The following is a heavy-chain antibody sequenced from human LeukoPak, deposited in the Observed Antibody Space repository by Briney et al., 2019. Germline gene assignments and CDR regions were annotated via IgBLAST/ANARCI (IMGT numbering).Heavy chain of an antibody. CDR1: GGSFSAYY. V-gene: IGHV4-34*01. CDR2: INHSGST. Sequence: SETLSLTCAVYGGSFSAYYWSWIRQPPGKGLEWIGEINHSGSTNYNPSLKSRVTISVDTSKNQFSLKLSSVTAADTAVYYCARAPIAAAGMRFDYWGQGTLVTVSS. CDR3: ARAPIAAAGMRFDY. D-gene: IGHD6-13*01. J-gene: IGHJ4*02.